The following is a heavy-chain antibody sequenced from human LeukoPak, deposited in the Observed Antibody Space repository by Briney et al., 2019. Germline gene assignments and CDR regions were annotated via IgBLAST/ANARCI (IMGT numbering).Heavy chain of an antibody. Sequence: GGSLRLSCAASGFTFSSYSMNWVRQAPGKGLEWVSYISSSSSTIYYADSVKGRFTISRDNAKNSLYLQMNSLRAEDTAVHYCARETYYYEKGGFDPWGQGTLVTVSS. D-gene: IGHD3-22*01. V-gene: IGHV3-48*04. CDR2: ISSSSSTI. CDR3: ARETYYYEKGGFDP. CDR1: GFTFSSYS. J-gene: IGHJ5*02.